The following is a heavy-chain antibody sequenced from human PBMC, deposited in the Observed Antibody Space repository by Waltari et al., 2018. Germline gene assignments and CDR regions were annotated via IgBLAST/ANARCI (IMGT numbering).Heavy chain of an antibody. D-gene: IGHD5-18*01. CDR3: SRARDEDTAMVFFDH. J-gene: IGHJ4*02. CDR2: MYPAGST. V-gene: IGHV3-66*02. CDR1: GSTVSPTH. Sequence: VQLVESGGGLVHPRGSPRLSCAPSGSTVSPTHMSWVRQAPGKGLEWVSIMYPAGSTYNADSVVGRFTISRDVSQNTLHLQMNNLRPEDTAVYYCSRARDEDTAMVFFDHWGQGTLVSVSS.